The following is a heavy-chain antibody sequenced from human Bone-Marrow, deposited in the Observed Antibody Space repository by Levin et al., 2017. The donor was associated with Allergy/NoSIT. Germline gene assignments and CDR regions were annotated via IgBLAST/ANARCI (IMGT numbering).Heavy chain of an antibody. CDR1: GGSFSGYY. Sequence: PSETLSLTCAVYGGSFSGYYWSWIRQPPGKGLEWIGEINHSGSTNYNPSLKSRVTISVDTSKNQFSLKLSSVTAADTAVYYCARGSLGDFDYWGQGTLVTVSS. CDR3: ARGSLGDFDY. J-gene: IGHJ4*02. D-gene: IGHD7-27*01. V-gene: IGHV4-34*01. CDR2: INHSGST.